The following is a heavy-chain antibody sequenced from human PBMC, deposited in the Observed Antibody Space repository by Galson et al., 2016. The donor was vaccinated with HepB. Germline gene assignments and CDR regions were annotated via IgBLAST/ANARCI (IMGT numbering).Heavy chain of an antibody. J-gene: IGHJ5*02. Sequence: SETLSLTCAVYDGSFSGYYWSWIRQSPGKGLEWIGEINHRGSTNYNPSLKSRLIISVDTSKNQISLKLSSVTAADTAVYYCARSTYSSGWYSGWFDLWGQGIVVTVSS. CDR1: DGSFSGYY. CDR2: INHRGST. V-gene: IGHV4-34*01. CDR3: ARSTYSSGWYSGWFDL. D-gene: IGHD6-19*01.